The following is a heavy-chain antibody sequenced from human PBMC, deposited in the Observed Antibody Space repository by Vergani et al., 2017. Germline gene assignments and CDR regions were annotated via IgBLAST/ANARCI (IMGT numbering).Heavy chain of an antibody. Sequence: QLQLQESGPGLVKPSATLSLTCSVFGAPIRSSNYYLGWIRQPPGKGLEWIASIYYSGSTYYNPSLKSRFTISVDMSKNQFSLKLSSVTAADTAVYFCARHSTVEWLVKLGWIDPWGQGILVTVSS. CDR1: GAPIRSSNYY. CDR3: ARHSTVEWLVKLGWIDP. CDR2: IYYSGST. J-gene: IGHJ5*02. V-gene: IGHV4-39*01. D-gene: IGHD6-19*01.